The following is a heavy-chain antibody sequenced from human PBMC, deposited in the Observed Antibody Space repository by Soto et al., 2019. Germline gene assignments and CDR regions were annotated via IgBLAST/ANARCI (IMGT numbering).Heavy chain of an antibody. CDR1: WVTFSWSS. D-gene: IGHD2-15*01. J-gene: IGHJ4*02. V-gene: IGHV3-73*01. Sequence: GGGLRPSFAASWVTFSWSSMHWGRHASGKGLEWIGHIRSKANNYATAYAASVKGRFTISRDDSRNTAFLQMNSLKNEDTAVYYCTRTSGGTIDFWGQGTLVTVSS. CDR3: TRTSGGTIDF. CDR2: IRSKANNYAT.